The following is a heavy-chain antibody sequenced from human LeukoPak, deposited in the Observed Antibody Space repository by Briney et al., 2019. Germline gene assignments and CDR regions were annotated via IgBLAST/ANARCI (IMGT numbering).Heavy chain of an antibody. CDR1: GFTFSSYA. J-gene: IGHJ4*02. D-gene: IGHD5-18*01. CDR2: TSGSGGST. CDR3: ARDYSYGFFDY. V-gene: IGHV3-23*01. Sequence: GGSLRLSCAASGFTFSSYAMSWVRQAPGKGLEWVSATSGSGGSTYYADSVKGRFTISRDNSKNTLYLRMNSLRAEDTAVYYCARDYSYGFFDYWGQGTLVTVSS.